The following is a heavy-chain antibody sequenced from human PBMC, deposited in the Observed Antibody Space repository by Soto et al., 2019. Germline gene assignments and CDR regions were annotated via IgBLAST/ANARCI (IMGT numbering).Heavy chain of an antibody. J-gene: IGHJ4*02. D-gene: IGHD2-15*01. V-gene: IGHV3-23*01. CDR3: AKTGGVAAPDY. CDR2: IIGSSESA. Sequence: EVQVLESGGGLVQPGGSLRLSCATSGFIFGSYAMSWVRQAPGKGLEWVSAIIGSSESAYYADSVKGRFTISRDNYRSTLYLQMNSLRVEDTAIYYCAKTGGVAAPDYWGPGTLVTVSS. CDR1: GFIFGSYA.